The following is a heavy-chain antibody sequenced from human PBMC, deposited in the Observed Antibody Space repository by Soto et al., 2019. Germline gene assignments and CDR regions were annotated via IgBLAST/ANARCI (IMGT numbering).Heavy chain of an antibody. CDR2: ISYDGTNK. Sequence: QVQLVESGGGVVQPGRSLRLSCAASGFSFSISPMHWVRQAPGKGPEWVALISYDGTNKFYADSVKGRFTISRDNSKSTLYLQVDSLRPEAAAVYYCARDPKTSGGQHWAFNYFDSWGQGTLGTVSS. J-gene: IGHJ4*02. V-gene: IGHV3-30-3*01. D-gene: IGHD7-27*01. CDR1: GFSFSISP. CDR3: ARDPKTSGGQHWAFNYFDS.